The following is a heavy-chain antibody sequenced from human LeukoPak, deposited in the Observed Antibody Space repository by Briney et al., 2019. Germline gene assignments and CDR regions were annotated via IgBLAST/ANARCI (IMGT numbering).Heavy chain of an antibody. J-gene: IGHJ4*02. CDR2: IGSDGTKK. D-gene: IGHD5-12*01. CDR1: GFTFSDHP. Sequence: PGRSLRLSCVASGFTFSDHPFHWVRQSPDKGLEWVALIGSDGTKKYYADSVQGRFTVSRENSANTLFLQMYTLRADDTAVYFCARQMTPTRHFDTWGQGTLVTVSS. CDR3: ARQMTPTRHFDT. V-gene: IGHV3-30*04.